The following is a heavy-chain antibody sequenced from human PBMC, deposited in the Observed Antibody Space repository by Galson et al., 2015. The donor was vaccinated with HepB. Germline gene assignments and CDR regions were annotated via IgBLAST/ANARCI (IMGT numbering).Heavy chain of an antibody. J-gene: IGHJ4*02. CDR3: ARDLEQWLYYFDY. D-gene: IGHD6-19*01. CDR2: ISYDGSNK. CDR1: GFTFSSYA. Sequence: SLRLSCAASGFTFSSYAMHWVRQAPGKGLKWVAVISYDGSNKYYADSVKGRFTISRDNSKNTLYLQMNSLRAEDTAVYYCARDLEQWLYYFDYWGQGTLVTVSS. V-gene: IGHV3-30*04.